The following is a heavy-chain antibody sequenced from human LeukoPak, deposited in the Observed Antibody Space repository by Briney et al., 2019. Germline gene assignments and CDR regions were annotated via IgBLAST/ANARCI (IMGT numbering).Heavy chain of an antibody. CDR2: IYSGGST. J-gene: IGHJ3*02. D-gene: IGHD4-23*01. CDR1: GFTVSSNY. V-gene: IGHV3-53*01. CDR3: ARDDYGGNPRDAFDI. Sequence: GGSLRLSCAASGFTVSSNYMSWVRQAPGKGLEWVSVIYSGGSTYYADSVKGRFTISRDNSKNTLYLQMNSLRAEDTAVYYCARDDYGGNPRDAFDIWGQGTMVTVSS.